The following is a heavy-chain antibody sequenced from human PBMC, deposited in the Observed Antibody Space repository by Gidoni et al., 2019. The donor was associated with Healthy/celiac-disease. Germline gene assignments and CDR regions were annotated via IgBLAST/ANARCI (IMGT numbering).Heavy chain of an antibody. CDR1: VYSISSGYY. J-gene: IGHJ4*02. Sequence: QVQLQESGPGLVNPSETLSLTCTVSVYSISSGYYWGWIRQPPGKGLEWIGSIYHSGSTYYNPSLKSRVTISVDTSKNQFSLKLSSVTAADTAVYYCASLTYYDYIWGSYPKDFDYWGQGTLVTVSS. V-gene: IGHV4-38-2*02. CDR2: IYHSGST. D-gene: IGHD3-16*02. CDR3: ASLTYYDYIWGSYPKDFDY.